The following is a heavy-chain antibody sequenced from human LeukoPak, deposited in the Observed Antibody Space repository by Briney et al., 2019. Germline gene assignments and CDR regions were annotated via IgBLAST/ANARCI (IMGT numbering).Heavy chain of an antibody. CDR1: GGSISNTAYH. CDR3: ATDGGRGSHLN. V-gene: IGHV4-39*07. J-gene: IGHJ3*01. Sequence: SETLSLTCTVSGGSISNTAYHWGWIRQPPGQGLEWIASIYYSGTAYYKPSLRSRVTISIDTSKNQFSLKVTFLTAADTAVYYCATDGGRGSHLNWGQGTLVTVSS. D-gene: IGHD1-26*01. CDR2: IYYSGTA.